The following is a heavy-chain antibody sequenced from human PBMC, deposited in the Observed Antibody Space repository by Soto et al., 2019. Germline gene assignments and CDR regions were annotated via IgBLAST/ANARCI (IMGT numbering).Heavy chain of an antibody. Sequence: QLQLQESGPGLVKPSETLSLTCTVSGDSIRTSGYYWGWIRQSPGRGLEWIGNIYYTGSTYYNPSLKSRVTISMDTSKNQFSLRLSSVTAADTSVYYCASHLAPLRDSRGIDIWGQGTLATVSS. CDR1: GDSIRTSGYY. D-gene: IGHD2-21*01. CDR3: ASHLAPLRDSRGIDI. V-gene: IGHV4-39*01. CDR2: IYYTGST. J-gene: IGHJ4*02.